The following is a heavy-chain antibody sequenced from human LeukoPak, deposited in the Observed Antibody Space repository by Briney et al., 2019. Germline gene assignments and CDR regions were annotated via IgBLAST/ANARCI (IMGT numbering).Heavy chain of an antibody. CDR2: INHSGST. CDR1: GGSFSGYY. V-gene: IGHV4-34*01. J-gene: IGHJ3*02. CDR3: ATPLRGTPNAFDI. Sequence: SETLSLTCAVYGGSFSGYYWSWIRQPPGKGLEWIGEINHSGSTNYNPSLKSRVTIPVDTSKNQFSLKLSSVTAADTAVYYCATPLRGTPNAFDIWGQGTMVTVSS. D-gene: IGHD2-15*01.